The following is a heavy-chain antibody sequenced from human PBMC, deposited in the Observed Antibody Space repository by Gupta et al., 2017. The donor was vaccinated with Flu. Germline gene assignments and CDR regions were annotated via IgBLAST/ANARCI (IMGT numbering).Heavy chain of an antibody. CDR1: GDSISGGGYY. J-gene: IGHJ1*01. Sequence: QVQLQESGPGLVKPSQTLPLTCTVSGDSISGGGYYWSWIRQLPGKGLEWIGYISYSGSTYYNPSLRSRITISVDTSKNQFSLKLTSVTAADTAVYYCTKSDNAGPVERRKPFQYWGQGTLVTVSS. V-gene: IGHV4-31*03. CDR3: TKSDNAGPVERRKPFQY. CDR2: ISYSGST.